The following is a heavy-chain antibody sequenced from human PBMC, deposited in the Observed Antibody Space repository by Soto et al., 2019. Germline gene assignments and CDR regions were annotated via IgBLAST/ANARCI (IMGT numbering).Heavy chain of an antibody. CDR2: IIPILGIA. D-gene: IGHD5-12*01. CDR1: GGTFSSYT. V-gene: IGHV1-69*08. Sequence: QVQLVQSGAEVKKPGSSVKVSCKASGGTFSSYTISWVRQAPGQGLEWMGRIIPILGIANYAQKFPGRVTITADKSTSTAYMELSSLRSEDTAVYYCARDGVDIVATIWYWGQGTLVTVSS. J-gene: IGHJ4*02. CDR3: ARDGVDIVATIWY.